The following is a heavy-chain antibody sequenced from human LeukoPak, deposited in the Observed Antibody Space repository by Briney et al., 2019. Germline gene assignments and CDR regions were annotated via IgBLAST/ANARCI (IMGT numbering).Heavy chain of an antibody. D-gene: IGHD3-22*01. J-gene: IGHJ4*02. Sequence: ASVKVSCKASGYTFTSYGISWVRQAPGQGLEWMGWISAYNGNTNYAQKLQGRVTMTTDTSTSTAYMELRSLRSDDTAVYYCARDMVPAYYHDSSGEFAYWGQGTLVTVSS. CDR3: ARDMVPAYYHDSSGEFAY. CDR1: GYTFTSYG. V-gene: IGHV1-18*01. CDR2: ISAYNGNT.